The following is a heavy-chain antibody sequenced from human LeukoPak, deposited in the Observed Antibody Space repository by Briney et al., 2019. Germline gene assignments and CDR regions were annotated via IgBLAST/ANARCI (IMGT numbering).Heavy chain of an antibody. D-gene: IGHD6-13*01. Sequence: SVKVSCKASGGTFSSYAISWVRQAPGQGLEWMGGIIPIFGTANYAQKFQGRVTITTDESTSTAYMELSSLRSEDTAVYYCARGGISQVIAAAGPGVDYYYYMDVWGKGTTVTVSS. CDR3: ARGGISQVIAAAGPGVDYYYYMDV. CDR1: GGTFSSYA. CDR2: IIPIFGTA. V-gene: IGHV1-69*05. J-gene: IGHJ6*03.